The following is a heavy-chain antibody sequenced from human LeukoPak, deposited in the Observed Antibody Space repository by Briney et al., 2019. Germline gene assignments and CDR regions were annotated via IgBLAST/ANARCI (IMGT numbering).Heavy chain of an antibody. Sequence: GGSLRLSCAASGFTFSSYDMHWVRQATGKGLEWVSVIGTAGDTYYPGSVKGRFTISRENAKNSLYLQMNSLRAGDTAVYYCARAPSLYYYDSSGLDYWGQGTLVTVSS. CDR3: ARAPSLYYYDSSGLDY. D-gene: IGHD3-22*01. J-gene: IGHJ4*02. V-gene: IGHV3-13*01. CDR2: IGTAGDT. CDR1: GFTFSSYD.